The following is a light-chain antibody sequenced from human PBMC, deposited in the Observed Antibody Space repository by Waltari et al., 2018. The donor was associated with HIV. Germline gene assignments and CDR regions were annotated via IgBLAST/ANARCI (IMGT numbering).Light chain of an antibody. V-gene: IGKV1-5*03. J-gene: IGKJ1*01. CDR2: QTS. Sequence: DVPMTQSPSTVSASIGDRVTITCRARQTISNWLAWYQQKPGKAPNLLIYQTSNLESGVPSRFRGSGSGTEFTLIIANLQAEDSATYYCQQYRSYSPWTFGQGTKVE. CDR1: QTISNW. CDR3: QQYRSYSPWT.